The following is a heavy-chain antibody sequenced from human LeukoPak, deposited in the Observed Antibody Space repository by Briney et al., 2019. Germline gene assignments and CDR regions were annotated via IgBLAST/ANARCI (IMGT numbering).Heavy chain of an antibody. Sequence: SVKVSCKSSGGTFSSYAISWVRQAPGQGLEWMGGIIPLFGTANYAQKLQGRVTITADESTSTAYMELSSLRSEDTDVYYCERDWDYDSSGYYDYWGQGTLVTVSS. J-gene: IGHJ4*02. D-gene: IGHD3-22*01. V-gene: IGHV1-69*13. CDR3: ERDWDYDSSGYYDY. CDR1: GGTFSSYA. CDR2: IIPLFGTA.